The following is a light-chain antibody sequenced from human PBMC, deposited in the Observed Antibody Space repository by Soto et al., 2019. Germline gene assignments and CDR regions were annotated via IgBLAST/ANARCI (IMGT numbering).Light chain of an antibody. CDR2: DAS. Sequence: EIVLTQSPGTLSLSPGERATLSCRASQSVSSSSLAWYQQKRGQAPRLLIHDASSRATGIPDRFSGSGSGTDFTLTISRLXXXXXXVYYCQQYGGSPRTFGQGTKVEVK. J-gene: IGKJ1*01. CDR3: QQYGGSPRT. V-gene: IGKV3-20*01. CDR1: QSVSSSS.